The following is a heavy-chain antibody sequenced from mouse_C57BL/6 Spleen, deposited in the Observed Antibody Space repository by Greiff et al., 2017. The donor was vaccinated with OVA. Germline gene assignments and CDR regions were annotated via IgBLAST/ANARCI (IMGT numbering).Heavy chain of an antibody. J-gene: IGHJ1*03. D-gene: IGHD1-1*01. CDR1: GYTFTDYY. CDR3: ARRDYGSSYVYWYCDV. V-gene: IGHV1-26*01. CDR2: INPNNGGT. Sequence: EVQLQQSGPELVKPGASVKISCKASGYTFTDYYMNWVKQSHGKSLEWIGDINPNNGGTSYNQKFKGKATLTVDKSSSTAYMELRSLTSEDSAVYYCARRDYGSSYVYWYCDVWGTGTTVTVSS.